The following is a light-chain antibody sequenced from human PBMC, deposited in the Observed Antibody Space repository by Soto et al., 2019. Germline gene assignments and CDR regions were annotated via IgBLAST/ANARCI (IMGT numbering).Light chain of an antibody. J-gene: IGLJ3*02. CDR1: SSNIGARYD. Sequence: QPVLTQPPSVSGAPGQRVTISCIGSSSNIGARYDVHWYQQLPGTAPKLLIYGDNNRPSGVPDRFSGYKSGTSASLAITGLQAEDEADYYCQSYDSSLRGWVFCGGTKLTVL. CDR3: QSYDSSLRGWV. V-gene: IGLV1-40*01. CDR2: GDN.